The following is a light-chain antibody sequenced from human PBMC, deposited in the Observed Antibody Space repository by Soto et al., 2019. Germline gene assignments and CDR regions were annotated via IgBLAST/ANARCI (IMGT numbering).Light chain of an antibody. V-gene: IGKV1-5*03. CDR1: QTISTW. J-gene: IGKJ4*01. Sequence: DIQITQSPSTLSASVGDSATIPCRASQTISTWLAWYQQKPGKPPKILIYKASTLASGVPSRFRGSGSGTQFTLTISSLQPEDFSTYYCQQLNAYPLTFGGGTKVDIK. CDR2: KAS. CDR3: QQLNAYPLT.